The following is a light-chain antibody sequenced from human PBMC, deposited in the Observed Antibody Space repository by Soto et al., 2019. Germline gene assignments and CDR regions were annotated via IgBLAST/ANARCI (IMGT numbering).Light chain of an antibody. CDR2: QAS. CDR1: QRINNW. Sequence: DIQMTQSPSTLAASAGDRVTITFRASQRINNWLAWYQQKPGKAPKLLIYQASNLQSVVPPRFSGSGSGTEFSLTISSLQPDDFATYYCQQYSSHSTFGQGTKVDIK. CDR3: QQYSSHST. V-gene: IGKV1-5*03. J-gene: IGKJ1*01.